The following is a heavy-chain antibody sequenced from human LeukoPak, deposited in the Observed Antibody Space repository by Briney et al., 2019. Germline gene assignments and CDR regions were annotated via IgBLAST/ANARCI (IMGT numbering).Heavy chain of an antibody. CDR3: ARDPYGDYGGDAFDI. Sequence: SETLSLTRAVSGGSISSGGYSWSWIRQPPGKGLEWIGYIYHSGSTYYNPSLKSRVTISVDRSKNQFSLKLSSVTAADTAVYYCARDPYGDYGGDAFDIWGQGTMVTVSS. CDR1: GGSISSGGYS. J-gene: IGHJ3*02. V-gene: IGHV4-30-2*01. D-gene: IGHD4-17*01. CDR2: IYHSGST.